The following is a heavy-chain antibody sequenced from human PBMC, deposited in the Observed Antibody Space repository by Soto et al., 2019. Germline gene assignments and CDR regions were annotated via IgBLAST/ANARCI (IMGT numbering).Heavy chain of an antibody. CDR2: IASSGTTT. CDR3: ATRSGGGGAFDI. J-gene: IGHJ3*02. D-gene: IGHD3-10*01. Sequence: EVQLVESGGGLVKPGGSLRLSCAASGFTFSSYEMNWVRQAPGKGLEWVSYIASSGTTTYYAESVRGRFTISRDNAKNSVYLQMNRWSGEERAVYYGATRSGGGGAFDIWGQGTMVTVSS. V-gene: IGHV3-48*03. CDR1: GFTFSSYE.